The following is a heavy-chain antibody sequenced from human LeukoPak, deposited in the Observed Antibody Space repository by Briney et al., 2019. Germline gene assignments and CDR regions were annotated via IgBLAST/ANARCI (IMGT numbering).Heavy chain of an antibody. CDR2: IYYSGST. J-gene: IGHJ6*03. CDR3: ARLHNGYYYYMDV. V-gene: IGHV4-39*01. D-gene: IGHD2-8*01. CDR1: GGSISSSSYY. Sequence: SETLSLTCTVSGGSISSSSYYWGWIRQPPGKGLEWIGSIYYSGSTYYNPSLKSRVTISVDTSKNQFSLKLSSVTAADTAVYYCARLHNGYYYYMDVWGKGTTVTISS.